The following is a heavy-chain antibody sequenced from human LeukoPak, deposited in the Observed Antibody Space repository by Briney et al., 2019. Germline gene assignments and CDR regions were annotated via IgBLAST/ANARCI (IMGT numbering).Heavy chain of an antibody. V-gene: IGHV1-69*02. CDR3: ASIPDNSNYQPFFDY. Sequence: SVKVSCKASGGTFISYTISWVRQAPGEGVERRGRIIPIIGIANYAQKFQGRGTITADKYTSTEYMELSSLTSEDTAVYYCASIPDNSNYQPFFDYWGQGTLVTVSS. CDR2: IIPIIGIA. CDR1: GGTFISYT. J-gene: IGHJ4*02. D-gene: IGHD1-7*01.